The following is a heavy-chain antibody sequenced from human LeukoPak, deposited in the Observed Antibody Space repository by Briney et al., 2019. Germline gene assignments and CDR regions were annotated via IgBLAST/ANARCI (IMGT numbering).Heavy chain of an antibody. CDR1: GFAFSSYW. Sequence: GGSLRLSCAASGFAFSSYWVSWVRQAPGKGLEWVANIKQDGSEKYYVDSVKGRFTISRDNAKSSLYLQMNSLRAEDTAVYYCAKRGPGSPQSGKYFFDYWGQGTLVTVSS. J-gene: IGHJ4*02. D-gene: IGHD3-10*01. CDR2: IKQDGSEK. V-gene: IGHV3-7*03. CDR3: AKRGPGSPQSGKYFFDY.